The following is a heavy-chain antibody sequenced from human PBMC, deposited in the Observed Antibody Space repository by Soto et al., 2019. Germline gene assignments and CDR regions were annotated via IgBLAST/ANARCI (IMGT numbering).Heavy chain of an antibody. Sequence: EVQLLESGGGLVQPGGSLRLSCAASGFIFSSHNMNWVRQAPGKGLEWVSSITGSSSYIFYADSVKGRFTISRDNAKNTVYLQMNSLRAEDTGVYYCARLVASETGYGMDVWGQGTTVTVSS. V-gene: IGHV3-21*06. D-gene: IGHD3-9*01. CDR3: ARLVASETGYGMDV. J-gene: IGHJ6*02. CDR1: GFIFSSHN. CDR2: ITGSSSYI.